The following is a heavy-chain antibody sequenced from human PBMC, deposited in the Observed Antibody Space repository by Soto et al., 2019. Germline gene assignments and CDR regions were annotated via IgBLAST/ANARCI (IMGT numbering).Heavy chain of an antibody. CDR1: GYTFTSYV. CDR3: ARGNLGYCSGGSCYSRWYFDL. CDR2: ISAYNVNT. D-gene: IGHD2-15*01. V-gene: IGHV1-18*04. Sequence: QVQLVQSGAEVKKPGASVKVSCKASGYTFTSYVISWVRQAPGQGLEWMGWISAYNVNTNYSQNLQGRVTMTTDTSTSTADMELRSLRSDDTAVYYCARGNLGYCSGGSCYSRWYFDLWGRGTLVTVSS. J-gene: IGHJ2*01.